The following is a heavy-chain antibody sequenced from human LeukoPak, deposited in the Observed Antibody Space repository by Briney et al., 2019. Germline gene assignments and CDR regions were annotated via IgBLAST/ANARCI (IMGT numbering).Heavy chain of an antibody. J-gene: IGHJ5*02. CDR2: IYYSGST. V-gene: IGHV4-39*07. D-gene: IGHD5-12*01. CDR1: GGSISSSSYY. CDR3: ARDDENILATIS. Sequence: SETLSLTCTVSGGSISSSSYYWGWIRQPPGKGLEWIGSIYYSGSTYYNPSLKSRVTISVDTSKNQFSLKLSSVTAADTAVYYCARDDENILATISWGQGTPVTVS.